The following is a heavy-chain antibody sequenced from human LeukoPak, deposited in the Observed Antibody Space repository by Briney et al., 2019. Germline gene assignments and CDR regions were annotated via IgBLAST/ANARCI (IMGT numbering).Heavy chain of an antibody. D-gene: IGHD3-10*01. CDR3: AILLWFGATDAFDI. V-gene: IGHV1-18*01. CDR2: ISAYNGNT. J-gene: IGHJ3*02. CDR1: GYTFTSYG. Sequence: GASVKVSCKASGYTFTSYGISWVRQAPGQGLEWMGWISAYNGNTNYAQKLQGRVTITTDTSTSTAYMELRSLRSDDTAVYYCAILLWFGATDAFDIWGQGTMATVSS.